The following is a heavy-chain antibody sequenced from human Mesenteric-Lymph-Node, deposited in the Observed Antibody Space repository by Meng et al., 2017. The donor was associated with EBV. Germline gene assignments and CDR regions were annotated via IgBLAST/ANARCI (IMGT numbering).Heavy chain of an antibody. D-gene: IGHD2-15*01. CDR2: INPDTGDT. CDR1: GYWFPGYL. J-gene: IGHJ4*02. CDR3: TRGQGGRSIDF. Sequence: QVQRVQSGAEGKKPGASVRVSCKASGYWFPGYLIHWVRQAPGQGLEWMGLINPDTGDTNYAQKFQDRVTMTRDTSINSAFMELSSLKSDDTAVYYCTRGQGGRSIDFWGRGTLVTVSS. V-gene: IGHV1-2*02.